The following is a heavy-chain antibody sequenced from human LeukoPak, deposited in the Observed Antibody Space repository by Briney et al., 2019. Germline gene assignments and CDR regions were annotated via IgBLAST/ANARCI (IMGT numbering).Heavy chain of an antibody. D-gene: IGHD2-15*01. Sequence: GGSLRLSCAASGFTVSSNYMSWVRQAPGKGLEWVSVIYSGGSTYYADSVKGRFTISRDNSKNTLYLQMNSLRAEDTAVYYCARGPYCSGGSCYSTNAFDIWGQGTMVTVSS. CDR2: IYSGGST. CDR3: ARGPYCSGGSCYSTNAFDI. V-gene: IGHV3-53*01. CDR1: GFTVSSNY. J-gene: IGHJ3*02.